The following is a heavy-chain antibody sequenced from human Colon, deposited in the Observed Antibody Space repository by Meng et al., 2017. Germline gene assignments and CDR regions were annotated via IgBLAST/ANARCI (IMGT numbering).Heavy chain of an antibody. Sequence: QTTWMEAVPPLMKPTQTLTLTCSFSWFSLSTSGAGVGWIRQPPGKPLEWLAVIYWNDEKRYVPGLKSRLTITKDTSKNQVVITMTNVDTVDTATYYCGHRRGMAASGGVFDPWGQGTLVTVSS. D-gene: IGHD5-24*01. V-gene: IGHV2-5*01. CDR2: IYWNDEK. CDR3: GHRRGMAASGGVFDP. CDR1: WFSLSTSGAG. J-gene: IGHJ5*02.